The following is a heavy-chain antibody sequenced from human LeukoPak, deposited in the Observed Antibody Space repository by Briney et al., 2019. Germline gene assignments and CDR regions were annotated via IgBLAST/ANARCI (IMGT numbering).Heavy chain of an antibody. CDR2: IIPIFGTA. CDR3: ATLTAVAGTEDY. D-gene: IGHD6-19*01. J-gene: IGHJ4*02. CDR1: GGTFSSYA. V-gene: IGHV1-69*05. Sequence: ASVKVSCKASGGTFSSYAISWVRQAHGQGLEWMGGIIPIFGTANYAQKFQGRVTITTDESTSTAYMELSSLRSEDTAVYYCATLTAVAGTEDYWGQGTLVTVSS.